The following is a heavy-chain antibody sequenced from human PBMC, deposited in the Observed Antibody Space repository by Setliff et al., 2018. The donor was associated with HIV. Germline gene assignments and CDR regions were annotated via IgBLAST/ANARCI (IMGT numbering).Heavy chain of an antibody. CDR3: ATEPCSGGSCYSGYFDY. D-gene: IGHD2-15*01. Sequence: GGSLRLSCAASGFTVSSNYMSWVRQAPGKGLEWVSLIYSGGDTYYADSVKGRFTISRDNSKNMLYLQMNNLRADDTAVYYCATEPCSGGSCYSGYFDYWGQGTLVTVSS. CDR1: GFTVSSNY. V-gene: IGHV3-66*02. CDR2: IYSGGDT. J-gene: IGHJ4*02.